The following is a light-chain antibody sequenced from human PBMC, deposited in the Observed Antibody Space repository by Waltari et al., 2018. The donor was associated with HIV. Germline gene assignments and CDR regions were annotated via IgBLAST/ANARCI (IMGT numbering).Light chain of an antibody. V-gene: IGLV1-47*01. CDR2: MNK. Sequence: QSVLTQPPSASGTPGQRVTISCSRSSSNIGSNYVYWYQHLPGTAPKLLIYMNKPRPSGVPDRFSGSKSCTSASLAISGLRSEDEADYYCAAWDASLSALVFGGWTKLTVL. CDR1: SSNIGSNY. CDR3: AAWDASLSALV. J-gene: IGLJ3*02.